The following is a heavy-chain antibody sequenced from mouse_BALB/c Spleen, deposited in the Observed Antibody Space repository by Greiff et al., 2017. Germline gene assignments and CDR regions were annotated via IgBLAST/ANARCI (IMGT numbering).Heavy chain of an antibody. Sequence: QVQLMESGPGLVQPSQTLSITCTASGFSFTSYGVHWVRQSPGKGLEWLGVICSGGSTAYNAAFISRLSISMDNSTGQVFFKMNSLQANDTAIYYCARTSYGNYWFAYWGQGTLVTVSA. V-gene: IGHV2-2*02. J-gene: IGHJ3*01. CDR2: ICSGGST. CDR1: GFSFTSYG. D-gene: IGHD2-1*01. CDR3: ARTSYGNYWFAY.